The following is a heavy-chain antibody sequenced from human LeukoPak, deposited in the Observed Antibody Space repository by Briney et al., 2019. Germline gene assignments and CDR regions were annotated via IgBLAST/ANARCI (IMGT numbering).Heavy chain of an antibody. CDR1: GFTFTSSA. CDR2: IVVGSGNT. V-gene: IGHV1-58*01. J-gene: IGHJ4*02. Sequence: SVKVSCKASGFTFTSSAVQWVRQARGQRLEWIGWIVVGSGNTNYAQKFQEGVTITRDMSTSTAYMELSSLRSEDTAVYYCAASPDYYDSSGYSYYFDYWGQGTLVTVSS. D-gene: IGHD3-22*01. CDR3: AASPDYYDSSGYSYYFDY.